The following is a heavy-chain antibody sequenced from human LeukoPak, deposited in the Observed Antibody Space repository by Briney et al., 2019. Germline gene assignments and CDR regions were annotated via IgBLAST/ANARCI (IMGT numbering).Heavy chain of an antibody. D-gene: IGHD6-19*01. Sequence: NLSETLSLTCAVYGGSFSGYYWSWIRQPPGEGLEWIGEINHSGSTNYNPSLKSRVTISVDTSKNQFSLKLSSVTAADTAVYYCAGRRRNFIAVAGYFDYWGQGTLVTVSS. CDR3: AGRRRNFIAVAGYFDY. CDR2: INHSGST. V-gene: IGHV4-34*01. J-gene: IGHJ4*02. CDR1: GGSFSGYY.